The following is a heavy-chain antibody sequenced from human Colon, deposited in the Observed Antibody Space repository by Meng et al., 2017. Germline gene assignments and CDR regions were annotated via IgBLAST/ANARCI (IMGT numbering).Heavy chain of an antibody. CDR1: GGSFSGYY. Sequence: SETLSLTCAVYGGSFSGYYWSWIRQPPGKGLEWIGEINHSGSTNYNPSLKSRVTISVDTSKNQFSLKLSSVTAADTAVYYCARGRGYNYGYSLLGEFDYWGQGTLVTVSS. J-gene: IGHJ4*02. CDR3: ARGRGYNYGYSLLGEFDY. V-gene: IGHV4-34*01. D-gene: IGHD5-18*01. CDR2: INHSGST.